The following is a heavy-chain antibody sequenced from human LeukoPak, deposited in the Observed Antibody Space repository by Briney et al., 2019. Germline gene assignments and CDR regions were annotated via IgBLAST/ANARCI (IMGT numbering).Heavy chain of an antibody. CDR3: AKVPLSGSGSPFAY. Sequence: PGGSLRLSCAASAFSFSSYWMSWVRQAPGKGLEWVANIKQDGSEKYYVDSVKGRFTISRDNSKSTLYLQMNSLRAEDTAVYYCAKVPLSGSGSPFAYWGQGTLVTVSS. D-gene: IGHD1-26*01. CDR1: AFSFSSYW. J-gene: IGHJ4*02. CDR2: IKQDGSEK. V-gene: IGHV3-7*03.